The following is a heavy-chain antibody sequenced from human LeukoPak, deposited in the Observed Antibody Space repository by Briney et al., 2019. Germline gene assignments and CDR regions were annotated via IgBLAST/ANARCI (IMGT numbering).Heavy chain of an antibody. CDR2: INPSGGST. Sequence: ASVKVSCKASGYTFTSYYMHWVRQAPGQGLEWMGIINPSGGSTSYAQKFQGRVTMTRDMSTSTVYMELSSLGSEDTAVYYCARELAADNNWFDPWGQGTLVTVSS. CDR3: ARELAADNNWFDP. J-gene: IGHJ5*02. D-gene: IGHD6-13*01. V-gene: IGHV1-46*01. CDR1: GYTFTSYY.